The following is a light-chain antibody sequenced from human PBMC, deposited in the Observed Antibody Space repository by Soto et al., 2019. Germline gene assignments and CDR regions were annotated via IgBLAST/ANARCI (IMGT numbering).Light chain of an antibody. V-gene: IGKV3-20*01. CDR1: QSVSNNY. CDR2: GVS. Sequence: EIVLTQSPGTLSLSPGERVTLSCRASQSVSNNYLAWFQQKPGQAPRVLIYGVSSRATGIPDRFSGSGSGTDFTLTISRLEPEDFAVYYCQQYDSSPFTFGPGTKVDIK. J-gene: IGKJ3*01. CDR3: QQYDSSPFT.